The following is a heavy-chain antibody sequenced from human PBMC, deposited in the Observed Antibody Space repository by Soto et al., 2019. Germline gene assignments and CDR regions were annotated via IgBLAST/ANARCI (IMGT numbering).Heavy chain of an antibody. CDR1: GYSFTSYW. CDR3: ARAPSTRPPDTILNYGMDV. Sequence: PGESLKISCKGSGYSFTSYWISWVRQMPGKGLEWMGRIDPSDSYTNYSPSFQGHVTISADKSISTAYLQWSSLKDSDTAMYYCARAPSTRPPDTILNYGMDVWGQGTTVTVSS. J-gene: IGHJ6*02. V-gene: IGHV5-10-1*01. CDR2: IDPSDSYT. D-gene: IGHD3-10*01.